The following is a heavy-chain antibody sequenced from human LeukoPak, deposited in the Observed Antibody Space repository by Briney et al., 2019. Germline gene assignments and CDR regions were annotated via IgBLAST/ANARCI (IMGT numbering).Heavy chain of an antibody. CDR1: GFTFNSYA. J-gene: IGHJ4*02. V-gene: IGHV3-23*01. CDR2: ISFSGGDS. CDR3: AKSPGPTTYSTFDS. D-gene: IGHD4-11*01. Sequence: GGSLRLSCAASGFTFNSYAMSWVCQAPGKGLEWASTISFSGGDSYYADSVKGRFTISRDNSKNTLYLQMNSLRVEDTALYYCAKSPGPTTYSTFDSWGQGNLATVSP.